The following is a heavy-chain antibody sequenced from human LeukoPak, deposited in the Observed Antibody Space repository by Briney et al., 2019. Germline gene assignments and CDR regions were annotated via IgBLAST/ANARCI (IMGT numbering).Heavy chain of an antibody. D-gene: IGHD3-9*01. CDR3: ARMYYDISGRDYYYGMDV. V-gene: IGHV1-46*01. Sequence: ASAKVSCKPPGYTFTSYYMHWVRHAPAQGPEWMGIINPSGGSTSYAQRFQGRFTMPRDTTTSTVYMELSSLRSEDTAVYYCARMYYDISGRDYYYGMDVWGQGTTVTVSS. CDR1: GYTFTSYY. CDR2: INPSGGST. J-gene: IGHJ6*02.